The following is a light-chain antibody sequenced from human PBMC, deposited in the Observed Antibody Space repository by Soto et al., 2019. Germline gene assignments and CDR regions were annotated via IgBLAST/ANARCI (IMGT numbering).Light chain of an antibody. V-gene: IGLV2-8*01. CDR1: SSDVGGYNY. J-gene: IGLJ1*01. CDR2: EVS. Sequence: QSALTQPPSASGSPGQSVTISCTGTSSDVGGYNYVSWYQQHPGRAPKLMIYEVSKRPSGVPDRFSGSKSGNTASLTVSGLQTEDEADYYCSSYAGSNNQVFGTGTKRIVL. CDR3: SSYAGSNNQV.